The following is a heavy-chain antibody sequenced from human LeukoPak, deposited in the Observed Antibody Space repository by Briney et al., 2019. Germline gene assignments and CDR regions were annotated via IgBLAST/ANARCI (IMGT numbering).Heavy chain of an antibody. V-gene: IGHV3-23*01. D-gene: IGHD6-13*01. CDR1: GFTFSSYA. J-gene: IGHJ4*02. CDR3: AKGSIAAANNFLVY. Sequence: GGSLRLSCAASGFTFSSYAMSWVRQAPGKGREWVSAISGSGGSTYYADSVKGRFTISRDNSKNTLYLQMNSLRAEDTAVYYCAKGSIAAANNFLVYWGQGTLVTVSS. CDR2: ISGSGGST.